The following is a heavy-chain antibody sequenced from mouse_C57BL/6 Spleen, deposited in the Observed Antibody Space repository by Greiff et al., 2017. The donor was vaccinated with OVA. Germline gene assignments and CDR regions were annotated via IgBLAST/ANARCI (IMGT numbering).Heavy chain of an antibody. V-gene: IGHV1-61*01. J-gene: IGHJ4*01. CDR2: IYPSESET. CDR3: ARAATVDYAMDY. CDR1: GYTFTSYW. Sequence: QVQLQQSGAELVRPGSSVKLSCKASGYTFTSYWMDWVKQRPGQGLEWIGNIYPSESETHYNQKFKDKATLTVDKSSSTAYMQLSSLTSEDSAVYYCARAATVDYAMDYWGQGTSVTVSS. D-gene: IGHD1-1*01.